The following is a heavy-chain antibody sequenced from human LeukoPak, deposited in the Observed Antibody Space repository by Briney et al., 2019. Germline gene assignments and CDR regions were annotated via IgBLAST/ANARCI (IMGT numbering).Heavy chain of an antibody. J-gene: IGHJ3*02. CDR3: ARGPVLLWFGSPGDAFDI. CDR1: GGSFSGYY. Sequence: SETLSLTCAVYGGSFSGYYWSWIRHPPGKGLEWIGEINHSGSTNYNPSLKSRVTISVDTSKNQFSLKLSSVTAADTAVYYCARGPVLLWFGSPGDAFDIWGQGTMVTVSS. D-gene: IGHD3-10*01. V-gene: IGHV4-34*01. CDR2: INHSGST.